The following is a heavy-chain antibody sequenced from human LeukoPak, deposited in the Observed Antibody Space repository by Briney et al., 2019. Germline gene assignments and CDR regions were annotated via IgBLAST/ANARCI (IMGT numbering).Heavy chain of an antibody. CDR1: GGSISSGGYS. J-gene: IGHJ6*02. V-gene: IGHV4-30-2*01. CDR2: IYHSGST. Sequence: SQTLSLTCAVSGGSISSGGYSWSWIRQPPGKGLEWIGYIYHSGSTYYNPSLKSRVTISVDRSKNQFSLKLSSVTAADTAVYYCARVRYYGMDVWGQGTRSPSP. CDR3: ARVRYYGMDV.